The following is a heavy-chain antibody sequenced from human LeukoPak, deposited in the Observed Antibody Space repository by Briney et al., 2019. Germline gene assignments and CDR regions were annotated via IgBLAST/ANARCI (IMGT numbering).Heavy chain of an antibody. J-gene: IGHJ5*02. Sequence: PSETLSLTCTVSGDSISSDYWSWIRQPPGKGLEWIGYIYYSGSTNYNPSLKSRVTISLDTSRNQFSLKLSSVTAADTAVYFCARRGGNYYGWFVPWGQGTLVTVSS. CDR2: IYYSGST. V-gene: IGHV4-59*08. D-gene: IGHD1-26*01. CDR3: ARRGGNYYGWFVP. CDR1: GDSISSDY.